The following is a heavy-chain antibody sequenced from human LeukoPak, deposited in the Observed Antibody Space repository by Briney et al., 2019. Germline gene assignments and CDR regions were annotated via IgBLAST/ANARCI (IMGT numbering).Heavy chain of an antibody. CDR3: ARGAYCSTTSCYYFDY. V-gene: IGHV4-59*01. D-gene: IGHD2-2*01. J-gene: IGHJ4*02. CDR1: GGSISSYY. CDR2: IYYSGST. Sequence: SETLSLTCTVSGGSISSYYWSWIRQPPGKGLEWIGDIYYSGSTNYNPSLKSRVTISLATSTNQFSLKLSSVTAADTAVYYCARGAYCSTTSCYYFDYWGQGTLVTVSS.